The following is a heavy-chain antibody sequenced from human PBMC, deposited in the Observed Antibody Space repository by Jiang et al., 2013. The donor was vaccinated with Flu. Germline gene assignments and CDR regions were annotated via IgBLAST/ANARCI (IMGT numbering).Heavy chain of an antibody. D-gene: IGHD6-13*01. CDR3: ASLAEGTASYFDY. V-gene: IGHV1-46*03. Sequence: SVKVSCKASGSTFTSYYMHWVRQAPGQGLEWMGRFSPSGGSTTYSRKFQDRVTMTRDTSTNTIYMELRNLRSEDTAVYYCASLAEGTASYFDYWGQGTLVTVSS. CDR2: FSPSGGST. J-gene: IGHJ4*02. CDR1: GSTFTSYY.